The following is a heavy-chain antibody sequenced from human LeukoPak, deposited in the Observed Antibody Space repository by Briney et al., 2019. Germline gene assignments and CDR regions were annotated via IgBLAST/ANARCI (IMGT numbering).Heavy chain of an antibody. CDR3: ARADFHSLDV. D-gene: IGHD2/OR15-2a*01. J-gene: IGHJ6*04. CDR2: IYYSGST. V-gene: IGHV4-59*01. Sequence: SETLSLTCSVSGGSISSYYWSWIRQPPGKELEWIGYIYYSGSTNYNPSLKSRVTISVDTSKNQFSLKLSSVTAADTAVYYCARADFHSLDVWGKGTTVTISS. CDR1: GGSISSYY.